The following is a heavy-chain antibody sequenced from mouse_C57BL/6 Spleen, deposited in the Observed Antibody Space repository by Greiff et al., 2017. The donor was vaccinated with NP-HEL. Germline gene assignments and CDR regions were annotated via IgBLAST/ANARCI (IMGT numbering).Heavy chain of an antibody. Sequence: EVHLVESEGGLVQPGSSMKLSCTASGFTFSDYYMAWVRQVPEKGLEWVANINYDGSSTYYLDSLKSRFIISRDNAKNILYLQMSSLKSEDTAAYYCARANWDDYYAMDYWGQGTSVTVSS. J-gene: IGHJ4*01. CDR1: GFTFSDYY. D-gene: IGHD4-1*01. CDR2: INYDGSST. V-gene: IGHV5-16*01. CDR3: ARANWDDYYAMDY.